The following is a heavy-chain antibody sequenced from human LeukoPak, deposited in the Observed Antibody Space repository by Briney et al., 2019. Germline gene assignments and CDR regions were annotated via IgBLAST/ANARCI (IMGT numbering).Heavy chain of an antibody. D-gene: IGHD7-27*01. Sequence: ASVNVSCKAFGYTFFAYYIHWVRQAPGQGLEWMGWINPNSGGITYAQKFQGRVTVTSDTSISTAYMELRRLRRDDTAVYYCARYEPGTGNFLLASWGQGTLVTVSS. CDR1: GYTFFAYY. CDR2: INPNSGGI. V-gene: IGHV1-2*02. CDR3: ARYEPGTGNFLLAS. J-gene: IGHJ4*02.